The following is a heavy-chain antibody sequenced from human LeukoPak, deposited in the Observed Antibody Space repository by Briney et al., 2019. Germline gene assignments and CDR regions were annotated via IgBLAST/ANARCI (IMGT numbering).Heavy chain of an antibody. CDR3: ARSDSGSGSYFDY. Sequence: PGGSLRLSRAASGFTFNTYSMNWVRQAPGKGLEWVSSITSSSGYTYYADSVKGRFTISRDNAYNSLYLQMDSLSADDTAVYYCARSDSGSGSYFDYWGQGTLVTVSS. CDR2: ITSSSGYT. D-gene: IGHD3-10*01. V-gene: IGHV3-21*01. J-gene: IGHJ4*02. CDR1: GFTFNTYS.